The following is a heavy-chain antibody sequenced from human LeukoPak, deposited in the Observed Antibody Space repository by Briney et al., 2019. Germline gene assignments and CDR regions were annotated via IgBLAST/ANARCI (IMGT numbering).Heavy chain of an antibody. CDR1: GGSISIYF. J-gene: IGHJ4*02. CDR2: IYASGST. Sequence: SETLSLTCTVFGGSISIYFWSWSRQPAGKGLEWIGRIYASGSTNYNPSLKSRVTMSLDTSKNQFSLKLRSVTAADTAVYYCATSGYDLAYYFWGQGTLFTVSS. CDR3: ATSGYDLAYYF. V-gene: IGHV4-4*07. D-gene: IGHD5-12*01.